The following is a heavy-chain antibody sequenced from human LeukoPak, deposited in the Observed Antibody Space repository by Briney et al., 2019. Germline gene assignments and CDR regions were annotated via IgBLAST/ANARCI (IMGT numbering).Heavy chain of an antibody. CDR2: IYHNGTA. V-gene: IGHV4-4*02. D-gene: IGHD2-2*02. J-gene: IGHJ6*02. CDR3: ATAPILRGEGGEHFKYGMDV. CDR1: VGSISSGNW. Sequence: SETLSLTCAVSVGSISSGNWWSWVRQSPGKGLEWIGEIYHNGTANYNPSLKSRVTISADRFMNHFSLKLTSVTAADTAVYYCATAPILRGEGGEHFKYGMDVWGQGTTVSVSS.